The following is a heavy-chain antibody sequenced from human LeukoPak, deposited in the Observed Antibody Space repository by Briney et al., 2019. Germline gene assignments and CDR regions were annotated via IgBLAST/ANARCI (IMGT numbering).Heavy chain of an antibody. D-gene: IGHD3-22*01. CDR1: GFTFSSYA. CDR3: ARSYDSSGSFDY. V-gene: IGHV3-23*01. J-gene: IGHJ4*02. CDR2: ISGSGGST. Sequence: GGSLRLSCAASGFTFSSYAVSWVRQAPGKGLEWVSAISGSGGSTYYADSVKGRFTISRDNSKNTLYLQMNSLRAEDTAVYYCARSYDSSGSFDYWGQGTLVTVSS.